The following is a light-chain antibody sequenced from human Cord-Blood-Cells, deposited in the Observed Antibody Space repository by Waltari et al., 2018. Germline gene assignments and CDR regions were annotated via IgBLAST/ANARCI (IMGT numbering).Light chain of an antibody. J-gene: IGKJ4*01. CDR3: QQRSNWPL. CDR1: QSVSSY. Sequence: EIVLTQSPAHLSLSPGERATLSCRASQSVSSYLAWYQQKPGQAPRLLIYDASNRATGIPARFSGSGSGTDFTLTISSLEPEDFAVYYCQQRSNWPLFGGGTKVEIK. CDR2: DAS. V-gene: IGKV3-11*01.